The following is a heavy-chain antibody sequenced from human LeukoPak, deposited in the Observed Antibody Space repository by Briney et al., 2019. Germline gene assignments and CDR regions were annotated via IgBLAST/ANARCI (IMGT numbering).Heavy chain of an antibody. CDR1: GGSISSYY. Sequence: PETLSLTCTVSGGSISSYYWSWIRQPPGKGLEWIGYIYYSGSTNYNPSLKSRVTISVDTSKNQFSLKLSSVTAADTAVYYCARDRNSDYYYYGMDVWGQGTTVTVSS. CDR3: ARDRNSDYYYYGMDV. V-gene: IGHV4-59*08. CDR2: IYYSGST. D-gene: IGHD4-23*01. J-gene: IGHJ6*02.